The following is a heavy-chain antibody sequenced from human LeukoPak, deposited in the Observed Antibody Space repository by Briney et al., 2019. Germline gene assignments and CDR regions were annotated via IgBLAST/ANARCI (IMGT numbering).Heavy chain of an antibody. J-gene: IGHJ6*02. CDR2: INHSGST. V-gene: IGHV4-34*01. CDR1: GGSFSGYY. CDR3: ARLATPYYDFWSGYFTHYYGMDV. Sequence: SETLSLTCAVYGGSFSGYYWSWIRQPPGKGLEWIGEINHSGSTNYNPSLKSRVTISVDTSKNQFPLKLSSVTAADTAVYYCARLATPYYDFWSGYFTHYYGMDVWGQGTTVTVSS. D-gene: IGHD3-3*01.